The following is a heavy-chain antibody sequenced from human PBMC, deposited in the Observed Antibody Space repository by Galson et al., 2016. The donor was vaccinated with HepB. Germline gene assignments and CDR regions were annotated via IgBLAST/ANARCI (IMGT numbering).Heavy chain of an antibody. Sequence: GRFTISRDNAKNEVYLQMNSLRAEDTAVYYCAATSLWTAMSALDYWGQGTLAIVSS. J-gene: IGHJ4*02. CDR3: AATSLWTAMSALDY. V-gene: IGHV3-11*03. D-gene: IGHD5-18*01.